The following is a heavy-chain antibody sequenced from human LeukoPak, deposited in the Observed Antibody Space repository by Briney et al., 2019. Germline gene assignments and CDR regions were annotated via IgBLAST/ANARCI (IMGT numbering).Heavy chain of an antibody. V-gene: IGHV4-59*01. CDR1: GGSISSYY. Sequence: SETLSLTCTVSGGSISSYYWXXXXXXXXXXXXXXXXXYYSGSTNYNPSLKSRVTISVDTSKNQFSLKLSSVTAADTAVYYCARGYDFWSGYYPPYFDYWGQGTLVTVSS. D-gene: IGHD3-3*01. CDR2: XYYSGST. J-gene: IGHJ4*02. CDR3: ARGYDFWSGYYPPYFDY.